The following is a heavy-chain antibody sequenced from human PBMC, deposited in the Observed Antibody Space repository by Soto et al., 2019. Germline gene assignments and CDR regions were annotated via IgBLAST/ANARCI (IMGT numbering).Heavy chain of an antibody. CDR3: ARGHIIEVAGPDDYYYYGMDV. D-gene: IGHD6-19*01. CDR1: GFSLSSYY. CDR2: IYYSGST. V-gene: IGHV4-59*01. Sequence: SETLSLTCTVSGFSLSSYYLSWLRPPPGKGLEWIGYIYYSGSTNYNPSLKSRVTISVDTSKNQFSLKLSSVTAADTAVYYCARGHIIEVAGPDDYYYYGMDVWGQGTTVTVSS. J-gene: IGHJ6*02.